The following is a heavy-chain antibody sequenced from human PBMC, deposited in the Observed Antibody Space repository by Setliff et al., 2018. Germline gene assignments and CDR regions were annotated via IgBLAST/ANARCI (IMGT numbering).Heavy chain of an antibody. V-gene: IGHV4-31*03. CDR2: IYYSGST. J-gene: IGHJ4*02. Sequence: SETLSLTCTVSGGSISSGGYYWSWIRQHPGKGLEWIGYIYYSGSTYYNPSLKSRVTISVDTSKNQFSLKLSSVTAADTAVYYCARARYSGYVDYWGQGTLGTVPQ. D-gene: IGHD5-12*01. CDR3: ARARYSGYVDY. CDR1: GGSISSGGYY.